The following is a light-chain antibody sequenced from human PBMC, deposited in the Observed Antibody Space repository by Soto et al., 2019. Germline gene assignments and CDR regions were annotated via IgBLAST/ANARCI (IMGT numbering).Light chain of an antibody. J-gene: IGKJ5*01. V-gene: IGKV3-15*01. CDR3: QQYNNWPRT. Sequence: EVVMTQSPATLSLSPGERATLSCRASQSVSSSNLAWYQQKPGQAPRLLIYGASTRATGVPARFSGSGSGTEFTLTISSLQSEDFAVYYCQQYNNWPRTFGQGTRLEIK. CDR1: QSVSSSN. CDR2: GAS.